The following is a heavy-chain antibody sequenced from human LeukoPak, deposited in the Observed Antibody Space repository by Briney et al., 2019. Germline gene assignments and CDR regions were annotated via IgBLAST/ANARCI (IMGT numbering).Heavy chain of an antibody. CDR3: ARDRGDITMIVVVPKYYFDY. V-gene: IGHV1-2*02. J-gene: IGHJ4*02. CDR1: GYTFTGYY. Sequence: ASVKVSCKASGYTFTGYYMHRVRQAPGQGLEWMGWINPNSGGTNYAQKFQGRVTMTRDTSISTAYMELSRLRSDDTAVYYCARDRGDITMIVVVPKYYFDYWGQGTLVTVSS. D-gene: IGHD3-22*01. CDR2: INPNSGGT.